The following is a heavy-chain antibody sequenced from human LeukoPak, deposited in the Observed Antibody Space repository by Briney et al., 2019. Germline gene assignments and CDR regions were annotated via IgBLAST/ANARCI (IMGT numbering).Heavy chain of an antibody. CDR1: GFTFSSYG. J-gene: IGHJ4*02. V-gene: IGHV3-33*01. CDR2: IWNDGSHQ. CDR3: ARHATEYGDSHFDW. D-gene: IGHD4-17*01. Sequence: GRSLRLSCSASGFTFSSYGMHWVRQAPGKGLEWVAVIWNDGSHQYYADSEKGRFTISRDNSRNTVYLQMNRLRVEDTAVYYCARHATEYGDSHFDWWGQGTLVTVSS.